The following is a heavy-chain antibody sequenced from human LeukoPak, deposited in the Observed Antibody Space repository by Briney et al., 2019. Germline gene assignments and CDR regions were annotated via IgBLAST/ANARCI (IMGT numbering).Heavy chain of an antibody. CDR1: GFTFSSYA. D-gene: IGHD2-2*01. CDR3: AKSVNFGVTHCSSTSCFLSYGYFDY. J-gene: IGHJ4*02. Sequence: PGGSLRLSCAASGFTFSSYAMSGVRKAPGKGLEWDSASSGSGGITYYADSVKGRFTISRDNSKNTLYLHMNSLRAEDTAVYYCAKSVNFGVTHCSSTSCFLSYGYFDYWGQGTLVTVSS. CDR2: SSGSGGIT. V-gene: IGHV3-23*01.